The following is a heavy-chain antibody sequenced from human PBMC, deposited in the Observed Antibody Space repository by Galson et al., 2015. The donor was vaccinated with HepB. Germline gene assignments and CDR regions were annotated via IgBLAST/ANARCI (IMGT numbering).Heavy chain of an antibody. V-gene: IGHV3-74*01. J-gene: IGHJ4*02. CDR1: GFAFSSYW. CDR2: INSDGSST. Sequence: SLRLSCAASGFAFSSYWMHWVRQAPGKGLVWVSRINSDGSSTSYADSVKGRFTISRDNAKNTLFLQMNSLRAEDTAVYYCARDRSRHDYGDYKDCWGQGTLVTVSS. CDR3: ARDRSRHDYGDYKDC. D-gene: IGHD4-17*01.